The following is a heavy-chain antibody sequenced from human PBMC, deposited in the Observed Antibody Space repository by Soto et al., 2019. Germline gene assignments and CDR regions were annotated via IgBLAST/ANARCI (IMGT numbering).Heavy chain of an antibody. D-gene: IGHD5-12*01. V-gene: IGHV3-30*18. CDR1: GFTFSSYC. J-gene: IGHJ6*02. CDR3: ANDLTPLSGYGTRRDYYYYGKDV. Sequence: PGAFLRLSCAASGFTFSSYCMHWVRQAPGKGLEWVAVISYDGSNKYYADSVKGRFTISRDNSKNTLYLQMNSLRAEDTAVYYCANDLTPLSGYGTRRDYYYYGKDVWGQGTTVNVSS. CDR2: ISYDGSNK.